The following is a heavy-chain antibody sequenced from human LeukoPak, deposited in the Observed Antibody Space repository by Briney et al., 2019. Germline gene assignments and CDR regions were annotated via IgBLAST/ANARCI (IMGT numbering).Heavy chain of an antibody. CDR1: GGSISSYH. CDR3: ARDLGYCSNTSCLSYGMDV. CDR2: IYSSGGT. D-gene: IGHD2-2*01. J-gene: IGHJ6*02. Sequence: SETPSLTSTVSGGSISSYHWSWIRQPPGKGLEWSCFIYSSGGTNYNPSLKSRVTISVDTSKNQFSLKLKFVTAADTAVYYCARDLGYCSNTSCLSYGMDVWGQGTTVTVSS. V-gene: IGHV4-59*01.